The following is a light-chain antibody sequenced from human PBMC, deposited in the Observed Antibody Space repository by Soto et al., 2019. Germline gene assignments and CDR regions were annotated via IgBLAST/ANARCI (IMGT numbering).Light chain of an antibody. CDR1: SSNIGAGYD. Sequence: QSVLTQPPSVFGAPGQKVTISCTGSSSNIGAGYDVHWYQQFPGAAPKLLLSGNNNRPSGVPDRFSGSKSDTSASLAISGLQAEDEADFYCQSYDSSLSAYVFGTGTKLTVL. CDR2: GNN. CDR3: QSYDSSLSAYV. J-gene: IGLJ1*01. V-gene: IGLV1-40*01.